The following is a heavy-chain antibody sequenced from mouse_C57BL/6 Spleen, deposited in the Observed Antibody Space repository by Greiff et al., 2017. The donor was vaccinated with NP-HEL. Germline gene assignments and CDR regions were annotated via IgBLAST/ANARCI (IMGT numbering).Heavy chain of an antibody. Sequence: VQLQQPGAELVKPGASVKLSCKASGYTFTSYWMHWVKQRPGQGLEWIGMIHPNSGSTNYNEKFKSKATLTVDKSSSTAYMQLSSLTSEDSAFYYCARELRDAMDYWGQGTSVTVSS. CDR2: IHPNSGST. CDR3: ARELRDAMDY. D-gene: IGHD1-1*01. V-gene: IGHV1-64*01. J-gene: IGHJ4*01. CDR1: GYTFTSYW.